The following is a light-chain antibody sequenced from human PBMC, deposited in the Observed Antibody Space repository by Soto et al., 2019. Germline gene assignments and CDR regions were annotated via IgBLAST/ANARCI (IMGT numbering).Light chain of an antibody. CDR2: AAS. J-gene: IGKJ1*01. Sequence: DIQMTQSPSSLSASIGDRVTITCRASQGISSYLAWYQQKPGKVPKLLIYAASTLQSGVPARFSGSGSGTDFTLTISGLQPADVATYYCQKYNSAHQTFGQGTRVAIK. CDR3: QKYNSAHQT. CDR1: QGISSY. V-gene: IGKV1-27*01.